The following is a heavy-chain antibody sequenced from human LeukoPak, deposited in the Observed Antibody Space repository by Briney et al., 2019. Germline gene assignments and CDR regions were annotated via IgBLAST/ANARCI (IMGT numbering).Heavy chain of an antibody. CDR3: ARVSVVAGDGYGYDY. J-gene: IGHJ4*02. CDR1: GGSISSDY. Sequence: PSETLSLTCTVSGGSISSDYWCWIRHPPPQGMEWIWNIDYSVITKYTPSLKSRVTISVDTSKDQFSLKLSSVTAADTAVYYCARVSVVAGDGYGYDYWGQGNLVTVSS. V-gene: IGHV4-59*01. CDR2: IDYSVIT. D-gene: IGHD5-18*01.